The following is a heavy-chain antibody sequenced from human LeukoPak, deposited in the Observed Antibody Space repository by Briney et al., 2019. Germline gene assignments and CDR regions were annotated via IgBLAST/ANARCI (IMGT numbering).Heavy chain of an antibody. CDR3: ARDKEGYDILTGRGGNYFDY. CDR2: IWYDGSNK. D-gene: IGHD3-9*01. Sequence: GGSLRLSSAASGFTFSSYGMHWVRQAPGKGLEWVTVIWYDGSNKYYADSVKGRFTISRDNSKNTLYLQMNSLRAEDTAVYYCARDKEGYDILTGRGGNYFDYWGQGTLVTVSS. CDR1: GFTFSSYG. V-gene: IGHV3-33*01. J-gene: IGHJ4*02.